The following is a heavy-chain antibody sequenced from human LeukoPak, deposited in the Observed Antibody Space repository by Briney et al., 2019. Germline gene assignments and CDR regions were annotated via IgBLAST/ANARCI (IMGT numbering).Heavy chain of an antibody. CDR3: ARDTYGDYVNAFDI. CDR2: IYTSGST. J-gene: IGHJ3*02. CDR1: GGSISSYY. Sequence: SETLSLTCTVSGGSISSYYWSWIRQPAGKGLEWIGRIYTSGSTNYTPSLKSRVTMSVDTSKNKFSLKLSSVTAADTAVYYCARDTYGDYVNAFDIWGQGTMVTVSS. D-gene: IGHD4-17*01. V-gene: IGHV4-4*07.